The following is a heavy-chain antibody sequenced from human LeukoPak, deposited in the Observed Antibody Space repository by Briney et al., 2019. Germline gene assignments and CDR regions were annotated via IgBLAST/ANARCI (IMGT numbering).Heavy chain of an antibody. CDR2: IWYDGSNK. CDR3: ARDGKGGGWPYFDY. D-gene: IGHD2-15*01. Sequence: PGGSLRLSCTASGFAFSVYAMSWLRQAPGKGLEWVAVIWYDGSNKYYADSVKGRFTISRDNSKNTLYLQMNSLRAEDTAVYYCARDGKGGGWPYFDYWGQGTLVTVSS. CDR1: GFAFSVYA. J-gene: IGHJ4*02. V-gene: IGHV3-33*08.